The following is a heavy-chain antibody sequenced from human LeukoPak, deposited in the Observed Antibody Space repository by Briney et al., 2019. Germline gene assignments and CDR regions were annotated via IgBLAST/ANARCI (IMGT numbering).Heavy chain of an antibody. CDR3: ARVGDIVATKHNYYFDY. CDR2: IIPIFGTA. J-gene: IGHJ4*02. CDR1: GYTFTSYG. Sequence: ASVKVSCKASGYTFTSYGISWVRQAPGQGLEWMGGIIPIFGTANYAQKFQGRVMITADESTSTAYMELSSLRSEDTAVYYCARVGDIVATKHNYYFDYWGQGTLVTVSS. V-gene: IGHV1-69*13. D-gene: IGHD5-12*01.